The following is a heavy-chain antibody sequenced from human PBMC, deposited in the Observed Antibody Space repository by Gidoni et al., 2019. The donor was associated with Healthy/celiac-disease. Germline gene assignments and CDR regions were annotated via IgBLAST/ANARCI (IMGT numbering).Heavy chain of an antibody. Sequence: QLQLQESGPGLGKPSETLSLTCTVSGGSISSSSYYWGWIRQPPGKGLEWIGSIYYSGSTYYNPSLKSRVTISVDTSKNQFSLKLSSVTAADTAVYYCARQEVGYCSGGSCYYYYGMDVWGQGTTVTVSS. CDR1: GGSISSSSYY. CDR3: ARQEVGYCSGGSCYYYYGMDV. CDR2: IYYSGST. D-gene: IGHD2-15*01. V-gene: IGHV4-39*01. J-gene: IGHJ6*02.